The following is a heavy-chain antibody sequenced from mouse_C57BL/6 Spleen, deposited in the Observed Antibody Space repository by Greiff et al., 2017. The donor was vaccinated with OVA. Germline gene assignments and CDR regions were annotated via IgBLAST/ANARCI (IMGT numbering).Heavy chain of an antibody. CDR3: AKPLWGNYDYYAMDY. Sequence: QVQLKESGPGLVAPSQSLSLTCTVSGFSLTSYGVSWVRQPPGKGLEWLGVIWGGGGTNYHSALISRLSISKDNCKSQVFLRLKSLQTDDTATYYSAKPLWGNYDYYAMDYWGQGTTVTVSS. D-gene: IGHD2-1*01. J-gene: IGHJ4*01. CDR2: IWGGGGT. CDR1: GFSLTSYG. V-gene: IGHV2-3*01.